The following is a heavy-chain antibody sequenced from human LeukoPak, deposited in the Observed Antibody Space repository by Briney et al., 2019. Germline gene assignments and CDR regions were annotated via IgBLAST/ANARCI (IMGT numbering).Heavy chain of an antibody. J-gene: IGHJ6*03. D-gene: IGHD5-12*01. V-gene: IGHV4-38-2*02. CDR3: ARGGSGYDLGRYYYYMDV. CDR1: GYSISSGSY. Sequence: SETLSLTCTVSGYSISSGSYWGWIRQPPGKGLEWVGSIYHSGSTHHNPSLKSRVTISVDTSKNQFSLKLRSVTAADTAVYYCARGGSGYDLGRYYYYMDVWGKGTTVTISS. CDR2: IYHSGST.